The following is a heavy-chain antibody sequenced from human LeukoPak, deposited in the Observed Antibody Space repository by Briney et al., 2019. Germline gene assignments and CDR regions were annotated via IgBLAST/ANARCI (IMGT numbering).Heavy chain of an antibody. CDR1: GFTFSSYG. Sequence: GGSLRLSCAASGFTFSSYGVHWVRQAPGKGLEWVAFIRYDGSNKYYADSVKGRFTISRDNSKNMLYLQMNSLRAEDTAVYYCAKEPNYDSSGYYYAFDYWGQGTLVTVSS. CDR2: IRYDGSNK. CDR3: AKEPNYDSSGYYYAFDY. V-gene: IGHV3-30*02. J-gene: IGHJ4*02. D-gene: IGHD3-22*01.